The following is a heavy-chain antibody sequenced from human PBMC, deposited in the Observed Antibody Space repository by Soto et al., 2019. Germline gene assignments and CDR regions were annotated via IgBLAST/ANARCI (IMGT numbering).Heavy chain of an antibody. Sequence: QVQLVESGGGVVQPGRSLRLSCAASGFTFSSYGMHWVRQAPGKGLEWVAVISYDGSNKYYADSVKGRFTISRDNSKNTLYLQMNSPRAEDKAVYYCAKDQGTIFGVVIIRYYYYGMDVWGQGTTVTVSS. D-gene: IGHD3-3*01. CDR2: ISYDGSNK. J-gene: IGHJ6*02. CDR1: GFTFSSYG. V-gene: IGHV3-30*18. CDR3: AKDQGTIFGVVIIRYYYYGMDV.